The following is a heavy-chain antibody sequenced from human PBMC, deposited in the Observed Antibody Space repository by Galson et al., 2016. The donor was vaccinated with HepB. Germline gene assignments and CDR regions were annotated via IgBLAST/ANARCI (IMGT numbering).Heavy chain of an antibody. CDR2: ISTYNGNT. CDR3: ATYNVSLGDYNAFDF. V-gene: IGHV1-18*01. CDR1: GYHFLNYG. D-gene: IGHD4-17*01. Sequence: SCKASGYHFLNYGISWVRQAPGQGLEWLGWISTYNGNTHPAQKVHDTLTLTTDTSTGTGYMELTSLTSADTAVYFCATYNVSLGDYNAFDFWGQGTLVTVSS. J-gene: IGHJ4*02.